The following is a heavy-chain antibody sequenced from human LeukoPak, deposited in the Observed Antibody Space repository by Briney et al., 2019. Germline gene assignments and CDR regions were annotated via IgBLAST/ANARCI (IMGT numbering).Heavy chain of an antibody. D-gene: IGHD3-22*01. CDR3: ARDDQSSGYGRYYYYGMDV. V-gene: IGHV3-30*03. J-gene: IGHJ6*02. CDR2: ISYDGSNK. CDR1: GFTFSSYG. Sequence: GGSLRLSCAASGFTFSSYGMHWVRQAPGKGLEWVAVISYDGSNKYYADSVKGRFTISRDNAKNSLYLQMNSLRAEDTALYHCARDDQSSGYGRYYYYGMDVWGQGTTVTVSS.